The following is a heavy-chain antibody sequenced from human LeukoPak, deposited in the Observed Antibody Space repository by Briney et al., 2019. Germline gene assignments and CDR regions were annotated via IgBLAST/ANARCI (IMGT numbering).Heavy chain of an antibody. D-gene: IGHD1-1*01. Sequence: ASVKVSCKASGYTYTSYAMNWVRQAPGQGLEWLGWINTNTGNPTYAQGFTGRFVFSLDTSVSTAYLQISSLKAEDTAVYYCATPWYNWNDKDWYFDLWGRGTLVTVSS. V-gene: IGHV7-4-1*02. J-gene: IGHJ2*01. CDR3: ATPWYNWNDKDWYFDL. CDR2: INTNTGNP. CDR1: GYTYTSYA.